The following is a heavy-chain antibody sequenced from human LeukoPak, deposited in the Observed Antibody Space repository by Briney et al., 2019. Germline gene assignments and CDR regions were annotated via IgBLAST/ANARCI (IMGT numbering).Heavy chain of an antibody. CDR2: IIPIFGTA. V-gene: IGHV1-69*13. D-gene: IGHD5-18*01. Sequence: SVKVSCKASGGTFSSYAISWVRQAPGQGLEWMGGIIPIFGTANYAQKFQGRVTITADESTSTAYMELRNLRSDDTAVYYCARDVGDTAMVLGYWGQGTLVTVSS. J-gene: IGHJ4*02. CDR1: GGTFSSYA. CDR3: ARDVGDTAMVLGY.